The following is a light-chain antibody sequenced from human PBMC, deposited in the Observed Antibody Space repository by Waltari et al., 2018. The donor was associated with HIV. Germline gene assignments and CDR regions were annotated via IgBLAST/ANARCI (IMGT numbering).Light chain of an antibody. Sequence: QSVLTQPPSVSGAPGQRVTIPCTGNTPNIGAGYDVHWYQQLPGTAPKLLIYGNTNRPSGVPDRFSGSTSGTSASLAITGLQADDEADFYCQSYDSSLSGVIFGGGTKLTVL. J-gene: IGLJ2*01. V-gene: IGLV1-40*01. CDR2: GNT. CDR3: QSYDSSLSGVI. CDR1: TPNIGAGYD.